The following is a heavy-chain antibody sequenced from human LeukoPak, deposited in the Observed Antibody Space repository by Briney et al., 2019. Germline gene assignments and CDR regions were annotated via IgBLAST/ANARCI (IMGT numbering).Heavy chain of an antibody. V-gene: IGHV4-31*03. Sequence: PSETLSLTCTVSGGSISSGGYYWSWIRQHPGKGLEWIGYIYYSGSTYYNPSLKSRVTISVDTSKNQFSLKLSSVTAADTAVYYCARDSSGSVDYWGQGTLVTASS. CDR1: GGSISSGGYY. J-gene: IGHJ4*02. CDR2: IYYSGST. CDR3: ARDSSGSVDY. D-gene: IGHD3-22*01.